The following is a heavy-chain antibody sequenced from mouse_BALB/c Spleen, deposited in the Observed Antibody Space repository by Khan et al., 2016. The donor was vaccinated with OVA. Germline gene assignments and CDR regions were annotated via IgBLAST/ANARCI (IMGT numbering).Heavy chain of an antibody. V-gene: IGHV9-1*02. CDR2: INTYTGEP. Sequence: QIQLVQSGPELKKPGETVKISCKASGYTFTNYGMNWVKQAPGKGLKWMGWINTYTGEPTYADDFKGRFAFSLETSASSAYLQINNLKNEDMATYFCARTYYSYDRYFDDWGAGTTVTVSA. D-gene: IGHD2-12*01. CDR3: ARTYYSYDRYFDD. J-gene: IGHJ1*01. CDR1: GYTFTNYG.